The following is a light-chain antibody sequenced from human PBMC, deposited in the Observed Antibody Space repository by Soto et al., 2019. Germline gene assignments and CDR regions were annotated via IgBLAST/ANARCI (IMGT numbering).Light chain of an antibody. CDR3: LQDINYPWT. Sequence: IQMTQSPSTLSAAVGDRVIITCRASRSISSWLAWYQQKPGKAPKLLIYKASSLESGVPSRLSGTGSGTEFTLTISSLQPEDFATYYCLQDINYPWTFGQGTNVDIK. CDR2: KAS. J-gene: IGKJ1*01. V-gene: IGKV1-5*03. CDR1: RSISSW.